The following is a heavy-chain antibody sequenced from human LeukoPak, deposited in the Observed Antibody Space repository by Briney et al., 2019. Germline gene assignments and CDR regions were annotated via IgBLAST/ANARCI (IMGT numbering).Heavy chain of an antibody. CDR3: ARVIAAAFNNWFDP. CDR1: GYTFTSYD. V-gene: IGHV1-8*01. CDR2: MNPNSGNT. J-gene: IGHJ5*02. Sequence: GASVKVSCKASGYTFTSYDINWVRRATGQGLEWMGWMNPNSGNTGYAQKFQGRVTMTRNTSISTAYMELSSLRSEDTAVYYCARVIAAAFNNWFDPWGQGTLVTVSS. D-gene: IGHD6-13*01.